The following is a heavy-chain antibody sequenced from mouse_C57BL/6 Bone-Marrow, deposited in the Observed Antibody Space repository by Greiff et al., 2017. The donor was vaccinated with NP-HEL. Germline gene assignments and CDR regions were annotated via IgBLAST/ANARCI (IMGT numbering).Heavy chain of an antibody. V-gene: IGHV1-4*01. CDR1: GYTFTSYT. D-gene: IGHD1-1*02. CDR2: INPSSGYT. CDR3: ANSLVYFDY. J-gene: IGHJ2*01. Sequence: QVHVKQSGAELARPGASVKMSCKASGYTFTSYTMHWVKQRPGQGLEWIGYINPSSGYTKYNQKFKDKATLTADKSSSTAYMQLSSLTSEDSAVYYCANSLVYFDYWGQGTTLTVSS.